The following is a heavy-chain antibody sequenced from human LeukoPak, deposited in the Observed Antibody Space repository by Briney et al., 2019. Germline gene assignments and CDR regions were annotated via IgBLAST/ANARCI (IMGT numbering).Heavy chain of an antibody. D-gene: IGHD6-19*01. CDR3: ARVLYSSGWYVDY. V-gene: IGHV1-18*04. J-gene: IGHJ4*02. CDR2: ISAYNGNT. Sequence: ASVKVSCKTSEYTFTDYYMHWVRQAPGQGLEWMGWISAYNGNTNYAQKLQGRVTMTTDTSTSTAYMELRSLRSDDTAVYYCARVLYSSGWYVDYWGQGTLVTVSS. CDR1: EYTFTDYY.